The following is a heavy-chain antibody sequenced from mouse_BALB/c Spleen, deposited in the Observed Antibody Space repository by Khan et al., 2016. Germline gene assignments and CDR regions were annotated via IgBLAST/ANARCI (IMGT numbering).Heavy chain of an antibody. V-gene: IGHV1-7*01. CDR2: INPNTGYT. D-gene: IGHD1-1*01. CDR3: ARSSYYYGSSYGWFTY. Sequence: QVQLKQSGAELAKPGASVKMSCKTSGYTFPDYWMHWVKQRPGQGLEWIGYINPNTGYTEYNQKFKDKATLTADKSSSTAYMQLSSLTSEDSAVYYCARSSYYYGSSYGWFTYWGQGTLVTVSA. CDR1: GYTFPDYW. J-gene: IGHJ3*01.